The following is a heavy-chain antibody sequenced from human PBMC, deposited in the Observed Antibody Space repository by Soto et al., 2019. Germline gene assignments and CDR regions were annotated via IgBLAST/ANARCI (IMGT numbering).Heavy chain of an antibody. J-gene: IGHJ5*01. CDR2: IWLDGSER. CDR3: ARDASGTTSFLAS. V-gene: IGHV3-33*01. D-gene: IGHD1-1*01. Sequence: GGSLRLSCEASGFMFGTSGMHWVRQAPGKGLEWVSGIWLDGSERYYSDSVKGRFTISRDNSKNTLFLQMNSLRVEDTAVYFCARDASGTTSFLASWGQGTLVTVSS. CDR1: GFMFGTSG.